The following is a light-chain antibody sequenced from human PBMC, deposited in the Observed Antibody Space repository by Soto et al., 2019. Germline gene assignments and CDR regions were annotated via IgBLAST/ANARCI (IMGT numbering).Light chain of an antibody. J-gene: IGKJ1*01. CDR1: QGISSG. V-gene: IGKV1-5*03. CDR3: KQYNSYWT. CDR2: KAS. Sequence: IQMTQSPSTLSASVGARVTIPCRASQGISSGLAWYRQTPGKAPNLLIYKASCLECGVPSRFSGSGSGTEFTLTISSLQPDDFATYYCKQYNSYWTFGQGTKVEIK.